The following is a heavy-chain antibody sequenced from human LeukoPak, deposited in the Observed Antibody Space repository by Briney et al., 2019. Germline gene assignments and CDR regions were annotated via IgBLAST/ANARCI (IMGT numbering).Heavy chain of an antibody. D-gene: IGHD3-22*01. V-gene: IGHV3-30*02. Sequence: GGSLRLSCAASGFTFSSYGMHWVRQAPGKGLEWVAFIRYDGSNKYYADSVKGRFTISRDNSKNTLYLQMNSLRAEDTAVYYCAKDKGYYDSSGYLNWFDPWGQGTLVTVSS. CDR1: GFTFSSYG. CDR2: IRYDGSNK. CDR3: AKDKGYYDSSGYLNWFDP. J-gene: IGHJ5*02.